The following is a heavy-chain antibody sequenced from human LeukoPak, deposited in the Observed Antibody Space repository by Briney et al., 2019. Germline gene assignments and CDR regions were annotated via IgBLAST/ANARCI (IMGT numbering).Heavy chain of an antibody. D-gene: IGHD4-23*01. CDR3: ATTVVTWFYYGMDV. Sequence: GGSLRLSCAASGFTVSSNYMSWVRQAPGXXXXXVSVIYSGGTTYYADSVKGRFTISRDNSKNTLYLQMNSLRAEDTAVYYCATTVVTWFYYGMDVWGQGTTVTVSS. CDR1: GFTVSSNY. V-gene: IGHV3-66*01. J-gene: IGHJ6*02. CDR2: IYSGGTT.